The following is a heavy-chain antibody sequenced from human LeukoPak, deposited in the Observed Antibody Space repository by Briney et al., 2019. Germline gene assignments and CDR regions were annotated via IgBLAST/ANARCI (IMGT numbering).Heavy chain of an antibody. CDR1: GFTFSTYW. D-gene: IGHD3-3*01. V-gene: IGHV3-7*01. CDR2: INQDGTDR. CDR3: ARDRGDYDY. Sequence: GGSLRLSCTASGFTFSTYWMTWVRQAPGKGPEWVANINQDGTDRYYVDSVKGRFTISRDNAKNSLYLQMNTLRAEDTAVYYCARDRGDYDYWSQGSLVTVSS. J-gene: IGHJ4*02.